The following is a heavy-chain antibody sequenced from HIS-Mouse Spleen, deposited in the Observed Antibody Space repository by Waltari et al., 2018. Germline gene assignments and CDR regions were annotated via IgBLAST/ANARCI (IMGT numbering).Heavy chain of an antibody. CDR1: GGSFSGYY. CDR2: INHSGST. J-gene: IGHJ5*02. D-gene: IGHD3-22*01. Sequence: QVQLQQWGAGLLKPSETLSLTCAVYGGSFSGYYWSWIRQPPGKGLEWIGEINHSGSTNDNPSLKSRVTISVDTSKNQFSLKLSSVTAADTAVYYCARSRYDSSGYYPWGQGTLVTVSS. CDR3: ARSRYDSSGYYP. V-gene: IGHV4-34*01.